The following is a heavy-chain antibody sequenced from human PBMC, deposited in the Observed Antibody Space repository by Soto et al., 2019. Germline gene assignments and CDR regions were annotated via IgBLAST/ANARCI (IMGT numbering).Heavy chain of an antibody. D-gene: IGHD3-3*01. J-gene: IGHJ6*02. CDR2: IYYSGST. CDR3: ATSGGEDLWSGSLLYYYGMDV. V-gene: IGHV4-39*01. CDR1: GGSISSSSYC. Sequence: SETLSLTCTVSGGSISSSSYCWGWIRQPPGKGLEWIGSIYYSGSTYYNPSLKSRVTISVDTSKNQFSLKLSSVTAADTAVYYCATSGGEDLWSGSLLYYYGMDVWGQGTTVTGSS.